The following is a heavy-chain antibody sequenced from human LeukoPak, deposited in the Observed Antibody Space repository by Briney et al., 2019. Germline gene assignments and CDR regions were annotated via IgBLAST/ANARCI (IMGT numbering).Heavy chain of an antibody. CDR1: GYSINSAYY. Sequence: SETLSLTCTVSGYSINSAYYWGWIRQPPGKGLEWIGSMYHSGSTYYNPSLQSRVTISVDTSKNQFSLKLSSVTAADTAVYYCARAPVLLWFGESSRSYYFDYWGQGTLVTVSS. D-gene: IGHD3-10*01. CDR2: MYHSGST. V-gene: IGHV4-38-2*02. J-gene: IGHJ4*02. CDR3: ARAPVLLWFGESSRSYYFDY.